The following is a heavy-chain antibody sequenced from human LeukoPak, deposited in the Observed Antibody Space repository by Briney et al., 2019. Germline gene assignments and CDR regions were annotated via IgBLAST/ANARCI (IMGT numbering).Heavy chain of an antibody. V-gene: IGHV3-23*01. CDR1: GFTFSSYA. D-gene: IGHD3-9*01. Sequence: PGGSLRLSCAASGFTFSSYAMSWVRQAPGKGLEWVSAISGSGGSTYYADSVKGRFTISRDNSKNTLYLQMNSLRAEDTAVYYCATLHYYDILTHYFDYWGQGTLVTVSS. CDR2: ISGSGGST. CDR3: ATLHYYDILTHYFDY. J-gene: IGHJ4*02.